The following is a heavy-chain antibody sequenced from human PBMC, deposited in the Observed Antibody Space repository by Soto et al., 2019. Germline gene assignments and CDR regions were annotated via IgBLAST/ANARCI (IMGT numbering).Heavy chain of an antibody. V-gene: IGHV3-7*01. CDR3: ANMDYADYGTGAVDI. Sequence: EVQLVESGGGLVQPGGSLRLSCAASGFTFRSYWMSWVRQTPGKGLEWVANIKQDGSENYYVDSVKGRFTISRDNAENSLYLQMKSLRVDDMAVYYCANMDYADYGTGAVDIWGQGTMVTVSS. CDR2: IKQDGSEN. D-gene: IGHD4-17*01. J-gene: IGHJ3*02. CDR1: GFTFRSYW.